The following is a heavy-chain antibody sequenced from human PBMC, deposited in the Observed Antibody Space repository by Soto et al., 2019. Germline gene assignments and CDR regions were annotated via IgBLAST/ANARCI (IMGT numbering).Heavy chain of an antibody. CDR2: ISSSSSYI. J-gene: IGHJ6*02. Sequence: GGSLRLSCAASGFTFSSYSMNWVRQAPGKGLEWVSSISSSSSYIYYADSVKGRFTISRDNAKNSLYLQMNSLRAEDTAVYYCARAWGRIAAAGSYYYYYGMDVWGQGTTVTVSS. CDR1: GFTFSSYS. V-gene: IGHV3-21*01. CDR3: ARAWGRIAAAGSYYYYYGMDV. D-gene: IGHD6-13*01.